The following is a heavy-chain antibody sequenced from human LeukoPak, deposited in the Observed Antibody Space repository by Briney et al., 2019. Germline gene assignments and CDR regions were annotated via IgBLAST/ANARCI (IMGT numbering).Heavy chain of an antibody. J-gene: IGHJ4*02. V-gene: IGHV5-51*01. D-gene: IGHD3-3*01. Sequence: GESLKISCKTSGDSFTNYWIGWVRQMPGKGLEWMGIIYPGDSDIRYSPSFQGQVTISADRSISTAYLQWSSLKASDTAMYYCARSPRNSTYYDFWSGYYDQYYFDYWGQGTLVTVSS. CDR2: IYPGDSDI. CDR3: ARSPRNSTYYDFWSGYYDQYYFDY. CDR1: GDSFTNYW.